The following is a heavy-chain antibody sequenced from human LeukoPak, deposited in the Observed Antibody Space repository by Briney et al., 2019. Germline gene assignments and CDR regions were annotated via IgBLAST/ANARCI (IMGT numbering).Heavy chain of an antibody. CDR2: IIPIFGTA. J-gene: IGHJ4*02. CDR1: VGTFSSYA. Sequence: SVKVSRKASVGTFSSYAISWVRQAPGQGLEWMGGIIPIFGTANYAQKFQGRVTITADESTSTAYMELSSLRSEDTAVYYCAGGITFGGVIATYTDYWGQGTLVTVSS. CDR3: AGGITFGGVIATYTDY. V-gene: IGHV1-69*01. D-gene: IGHD3-16*02.